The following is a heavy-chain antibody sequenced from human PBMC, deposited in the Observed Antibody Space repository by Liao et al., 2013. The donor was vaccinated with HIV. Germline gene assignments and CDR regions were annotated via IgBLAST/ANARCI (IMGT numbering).Heavy chain of an antibody. D-gene: IGHD3-10*01. CDR3: ARIYGSGHYDY. Sequence: QVQLQESGPRLVKPSETLSLTCTVSGGSISGYYWSWIRQPPGKGLEWIGYIFYSGRTYYNPSLKSRVIVSVDTSNNQLSLKLSSVTDADTAVYYCARIYGSGHYDYWGQGTLVTVSS. J-gene: IGHJ4*02. CDR1: GGSISGYY. CDR2: IFYSGRT. V-gene: IGHV4-59*01.